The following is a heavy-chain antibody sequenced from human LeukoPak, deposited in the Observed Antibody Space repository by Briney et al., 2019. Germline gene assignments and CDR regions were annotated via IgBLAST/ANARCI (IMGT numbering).Heavy chain of an antibody. D-gene: IGHD6-6*01. J-gene: IGHJ6*03. V-gene: IGHV3-30*19. Sequence: GGSLRLSCAASGFTFSSYGMHWVRQAPGKGLEWVAVISYDGSNKYYADSVKGRFTISRDNSKNTLYLQMNSLRAEDTAVYYCARDSSSSPYYYMDVWGKGTTVTVSS. CDR1: GFTFSSYG. CDR3: ARDSSSSPYYYMDV. CDR2: ISYDGSNK.